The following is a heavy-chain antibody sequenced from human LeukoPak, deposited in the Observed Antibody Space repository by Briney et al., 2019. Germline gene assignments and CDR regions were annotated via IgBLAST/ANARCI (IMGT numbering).Heavy chain of an antibody. V-gene: IGHV1-2*02. CDR1: GYTFTGYF. Sequence: ASVKVSCKASGYTFTGYFLHWLRQAPGQGLEWMGWVTPNNGGTNYAQKFQGRVTMTRDTSISTAYMELSRLRSDDTAVYYCARRREFDYWGQGTLVTVSS. CDR2: VTPNNGGT. D-gene: IGHD3-10*01. CDR3: ARRREFDY. J-gene: IGHJ4*02.